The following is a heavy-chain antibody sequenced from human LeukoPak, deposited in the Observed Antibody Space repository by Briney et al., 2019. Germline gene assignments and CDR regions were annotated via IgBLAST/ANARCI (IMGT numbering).Heavy chain of an antibody. D-gene: IGHD4-17*01. CDR3: AKALGTVTTGEPLDY. J-gene: IGHJ4*02. CDR2: ISGSGGST. V-gene: IGHV3-23*01. Sequence: GGSLRLSCAASGFTFSSYAISWVRQAPGKGLEWVSAISGSGGSTYYADSVKGRFTISRDNSKNTLYLQMNSLRAEDTAVYYCAKALGTVTTGEPLDYWGQGTLVTVSS. CDR1: GFTFSSYA.